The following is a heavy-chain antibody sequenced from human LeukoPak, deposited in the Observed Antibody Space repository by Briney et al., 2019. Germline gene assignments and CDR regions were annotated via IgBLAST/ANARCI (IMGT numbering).Heavy chain of an antibody. J-gene: IGHJ3*02. V-gene: IGHV4-59*01. Sequence: SETLSLTCTVSGGSISSYYWSWIWQPPGKGLEWIGYIYYSGSTNYNPSLKSRVTISVDTSKNQFSLKLSSVTAADTAMYYCARLGHQMERAFDIWGQGTMVTVSS. CDR1: GGSISSYY. CDR2: IYYSGST. D-gene: IGHD5-24*01. CDR3: ARLGHQMERAFDI.